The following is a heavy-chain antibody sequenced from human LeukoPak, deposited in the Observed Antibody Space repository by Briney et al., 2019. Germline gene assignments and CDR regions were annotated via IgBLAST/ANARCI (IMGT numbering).Heavy chain of an antibody. V-gene: IGHV3-23*01. Sequence: GGSLRLSCAASGFSFSVFWMHWVRQAPGKGLEWVSTISGSGDYTYYADSVKGRFTISRDNSKNTLYLQMNSLRAEDTAVYYCAKVTYGSGTYGAFDSWGQGTLVTVSS. D-gene: IGHD3-10*01. CDR2: ISGSGDYT. CDR1: GFSFSVFW. CDR3: AKVTYGSGTYGAFDS. J-gene: IGHJ4*02.